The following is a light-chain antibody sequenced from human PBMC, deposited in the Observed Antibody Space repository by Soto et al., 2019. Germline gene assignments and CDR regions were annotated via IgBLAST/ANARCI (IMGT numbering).Light chain of an antibody. Sequence: QSALTQPASVSGSPGQSITISCTGTSSDVGSYNYVSWYQQHPGKAPKLMIYEVSNRPSGVSNRFSGSKSGNTASLTISGLQANHDANYYRSSYTSISDRVFVVGTKLTVL. J-gene: IGLJ3*02. CDR1: SSDVGSYNY. CDR2: EVS. CDR3: SSYTSISDRV. V-gene: IGLV2-14*01.